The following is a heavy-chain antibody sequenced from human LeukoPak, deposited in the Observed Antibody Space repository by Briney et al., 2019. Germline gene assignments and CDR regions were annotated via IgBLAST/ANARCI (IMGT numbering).Heavy chain of an antibody. CDR1: GDSLSSGYY. CDR2: MYHRGST. CDR3: ARHRGDNSNPRYYFYYMDV. J-gene: IGHJ6*03. Sequence: SETLSLTCSVSGDSLSSGYYWGWIRQPPGKGLEWIGTMYHRGSTYYNPSLKSRVTMSGDTSKNPFSLKLSSVIAADAAVYYCARHRGDNSNPRYYFYYMDVWGKGTTVTVSS. D-gene: IGHD4-11*01. V-gene: IGHV4-38-2*01.